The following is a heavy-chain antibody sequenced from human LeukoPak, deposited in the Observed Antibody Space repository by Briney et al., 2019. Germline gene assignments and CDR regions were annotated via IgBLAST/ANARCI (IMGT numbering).Heavy chain of an antibody. Sequence: PGGSLRLSCAVSGFTFSSYWMSWVRQAPGKGLEWVANIKQDGRDKYYADSVKGRFSNSRENAKDSLYLQMNRLRAEDTAVYYCARVGILTRGYSHGYHCWGQGTLVTVSS. J-gene: IGHJ4*02. V-gene: IGHV3-7*03. CDR3: ARVGILTRGYSHGYHC. CDR1: GFTFSSYW. CDR2: IKQDGRDK. D-gene: IGHD5-12*01.